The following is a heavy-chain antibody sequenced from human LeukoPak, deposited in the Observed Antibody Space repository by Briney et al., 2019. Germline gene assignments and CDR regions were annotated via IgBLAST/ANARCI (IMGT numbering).Heavy chain of an antibody. CDR2: MNPNSGNT. Sequence: ASVKVSCKASGYTFTSYDINWVRQATGQGLEWMGWMNPNSGNTGYAQKFQGRVTMTRNTSISTAYMELSSLRSEDTAVYYCARGAGIQLWPDYWGQGTLVTVSS. V-gene: IGHV1-8*01. CDR1: GYTFTSYD. CDR3: ARGAGIQLWPDY. J-gene: IGHJ4*02. D-gene: IGHD5-18*01.